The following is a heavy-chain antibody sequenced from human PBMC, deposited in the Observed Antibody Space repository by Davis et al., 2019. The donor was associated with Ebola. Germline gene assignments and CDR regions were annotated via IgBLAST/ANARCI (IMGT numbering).Heavy chain of an antibody. J-gene: IGHJ4*02. CDR2: ISAYNGNT. Sequence: ASVKVSCKASGYTFISYGISWVRQAPGQGLEWMGWISAYNGNTNYAQKLQGRVTMTTDTSTSTAYMEVGSLRSDDTAVYYCARAQFPTTSDHWGQGTLVTVSS. D-gene: IGHD1-1*01. CDR1: GYTFISYG. V-gene: IGHV1-18*01. CDR3: ARAQFPTTSDH.